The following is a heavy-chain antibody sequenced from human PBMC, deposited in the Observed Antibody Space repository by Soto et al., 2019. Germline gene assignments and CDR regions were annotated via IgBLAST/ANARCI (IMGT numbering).Heavy chain of an antibody. D-gene: IGHD2-15*01. CDR2: MWYDGRNK. V-gene: IGHV3-33*01. J-gene: IGHJ6*02. CDR3: ARDGPSMVAYSGMDV. CDR1: GFIFSSYG. Sequence: QVQLVESGGGVVQPGTSLRLSCVASGFIFSSYGMHWVRQAPGKGLEWLAVMWYDGRNKYYADSVKGRFTISRDNSKNMLYLEMSSLRAEDTAVYYCARDGPSMVAYSGMDVWGQGTTVTVSS.